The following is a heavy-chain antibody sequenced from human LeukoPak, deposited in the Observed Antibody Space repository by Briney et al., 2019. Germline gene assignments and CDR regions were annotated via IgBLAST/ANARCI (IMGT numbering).Heavy chain of an antibody. D-gene: IGHD5-18*01. Sequence: GGSLRLSCAASGVTLGSYAMHWVRQAPGKGLEWVAVISYDGSNKYYADSVKGRFTISRDNSKNTLYLQMNSLRAEDTAVYYCAREFRKIQLSFDYWGQGTLVTVSS. CDR1: GVTLGSYA. CDR2: ISYDGSNK. CDR3: AREFRKIQLSFDY. J-gene: IGHJ4*02. V-gene: IGHV3-30-3*01.